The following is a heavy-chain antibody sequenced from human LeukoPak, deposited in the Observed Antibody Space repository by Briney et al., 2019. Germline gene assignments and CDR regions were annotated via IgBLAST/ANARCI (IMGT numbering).Heavy chain of an antibody. J-gene: IGHJ4*02. CDR3: ARAWSGYSYGSSFADY. V-gene: IGHV4-59*01. CDR1: GGSISSYY. CDR2: ICYSGST. D-gene: IGHD5-18*01. Sequence: PSETLSLTCTVSGGSISSYYWSWIRQPPGKGLEWIGYICYSGSTNYNPSLKSRVTISVDTSKNQFSLKLSSVTAADTAVYYCARAWSGYSYGSSFADYWGQGTLVTVSS.